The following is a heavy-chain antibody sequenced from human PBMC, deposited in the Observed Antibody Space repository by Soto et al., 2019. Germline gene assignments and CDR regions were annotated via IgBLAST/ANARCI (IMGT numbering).Heavy chain of an antibody. J-gene: IGHJ4*02. CDR3: AREATIAARLDS. D-gene: IGHD6-6*01. V-gene: IGHV4-30-4*01. Sequence: SETLSLTCTVSGGSISSGDYYWSWLRQPPGKGLEWIGYIYYSGSTYYNQSLKSRVTISVDTSKNQFSLKLSSVTAADTAVYYCAREATIAARLDSWGQGTLVTVSS. CDR1: GGSISSGDYY. CDR2: IYYSGST.